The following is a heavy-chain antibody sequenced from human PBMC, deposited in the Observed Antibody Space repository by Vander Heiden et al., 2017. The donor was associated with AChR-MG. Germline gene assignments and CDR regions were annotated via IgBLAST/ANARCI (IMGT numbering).Heavy chain of an antibody. V-gene: IGHV3-30*18. CDR1: GFTFSSYD. CDR2: ISFDGSNQ. CDR3: AKARLGIGTRSAIDH. Sequence: QVQLVESGGGVVPPGKSLTLSCAASGFTFSSYDIHWLRRAPGKGLEWVAVISFDGSNQNHADSVTGRFTISRDNSKNTVSLHMKSLTTEDTAIYYCAKARLGIGTRSAIDHWGQGTLGTVSS. J-gene: IGHJ4*02. D-gene: IGHD6-6*01.